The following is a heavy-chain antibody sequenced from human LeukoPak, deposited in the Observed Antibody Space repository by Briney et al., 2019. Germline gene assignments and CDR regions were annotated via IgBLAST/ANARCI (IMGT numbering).Heavy chain of an antibody. D-gene: IGHD2-15*01. J-gene: IGHJ4*02. CDR3: ARGEGQAVSAFDY. Sequence: SETLSLTCTVSGGSITGSHWSWLRQSAGKGLEWIGYIHYSGRTKYNPSLESRVTISLDTAKNQFSLRLSSVTAADTAVYYCARGEGQAVSAFDYWGQGALVTVSS. CDR2: IHYSGRT. V-gene: IGHV4-59*01. CDR1: GGSITGSH.